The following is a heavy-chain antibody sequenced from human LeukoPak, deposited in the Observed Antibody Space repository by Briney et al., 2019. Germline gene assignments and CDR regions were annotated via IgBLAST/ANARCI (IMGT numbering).Heavy chain of an antibody. V-gene: IGHV1-2*02. Sequence: ASVKVSARLLDTPSPATICTGCDRPLDKGLSGWDGSTLTVVAQTMQGRVTMTRDTSISKAYMELSRLRSDDTAVYYCARDTYGSGSSYNWFDPWGQGTLVTVSS. J-gene: IGHJ5*02. CDR1: DTPSPAT. CDR2: STLTVVA. CDR3: ARDTYGSGSSYNWFDP. D-gene: IGHD3-10*01.